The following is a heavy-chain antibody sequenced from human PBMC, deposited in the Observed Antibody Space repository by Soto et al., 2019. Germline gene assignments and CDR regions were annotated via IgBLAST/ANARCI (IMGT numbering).Heavy chain of an antibody. V-gene: IGHV3-7*01. CDR1: RFTFSSYC. CDR3: ARVVKTKSDVYYYYYGMDV. J-gene: IGHJ6*02. CDR2: IKQDGSEK. Sequence: GSLRLSFAASRFTFSSYCMSWVRQAPGKGLEWVANIKQDGSEKYYVDSVKGRFTISRDNAKNSLYLQMNSLRAEDTAVYYCARVVKTKSDVYYYYYGMDVWGQGTTVTVSS. D-gene: IGHD2-8*01.